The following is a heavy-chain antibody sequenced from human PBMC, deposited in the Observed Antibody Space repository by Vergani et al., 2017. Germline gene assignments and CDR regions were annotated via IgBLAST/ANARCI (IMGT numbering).Heavy chain of an antibody. Sequence: QVQLVESGGGVVQPGRSLRLSCAASGFTFGAHGIHWVRRAPGQGLEWVALISYDGTNKYYTNSVRGRFTISRDNSKSTLFLQMNSLRVEDMAVYYCARDRGDWRYSRYFYNYYMDVWGKGTTVTVSS. V-gene: IGHV3-30-3*01. CDR3: ARDRGDWRYSRYFYNYYMDV. CDR2: ISYDGTNK. J-gene: IGHJ6*03. D-gene: IGHD2-8*02. CDR1: GFTFGAHG.